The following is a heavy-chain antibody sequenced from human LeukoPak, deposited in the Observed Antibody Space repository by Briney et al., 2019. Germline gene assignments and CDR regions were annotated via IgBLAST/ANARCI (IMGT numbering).Heavy chain of an antibody. D-gene: IGHD1-26*01. V-gene: IGHV3-11*06. CDR2: ISSSSSYI. CDR3: ARGVVGATRRGYYYYMDV. Sequence: PGGSLRLSCAASGFTFSDYYMSWIRQAPGKGLEWVSSISSSSSYIYYADSVKGRFTISRDNAKNSLYLQMNSLRAEDTAVYYCARGVVGATRRGYYYYMDVWGKGTTVTVSS. J-gene: IGHJ6*03. CDR1: GFTFSDYY.